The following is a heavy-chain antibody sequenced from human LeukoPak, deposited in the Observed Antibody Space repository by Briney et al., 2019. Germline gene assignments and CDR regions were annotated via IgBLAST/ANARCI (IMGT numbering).Heavy chain of an antibody. CDR1: GFTFSSYR. Sequence: GGSLRLSCAASGFTFSSYRMNWVRQDPGKGLEWVSSISSSSSYIYYADSVKGRFTISRDNAKNSLYLQMNSLRAEDTAVYYCARDILSIWELNYFDYWGQGTLVTVSS. CDR3: ARDILSIWELNYFDY. D-gene: IGHD1-26*01. CDR2: ISSSSSYI. V-gene: IGHV3-21*01. J-gene: IGHJ4*02.